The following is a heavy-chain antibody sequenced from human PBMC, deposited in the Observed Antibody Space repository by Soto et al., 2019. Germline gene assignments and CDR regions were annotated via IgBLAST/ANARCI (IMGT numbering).Heavy chain of an antibody. V-gene: IGHV4-31*03. J-gene: IGHJ4*02. CDR2: IYYSGST. D-gene: IGHD3-22*01. Sequence: NPSETLSLTCTVSGGSISSGGYYWSWIRQHPGKGLEWIGYIYYSGSTYYNPPLKSRVTISVDTSKNQFSLKLSSVTAADMAVYYCARSDYDSSGYHFDYWGQGTLVTVSS. CDR1: GGSISSGGYY. CDR3: ARSDYDSSGYHFDY.